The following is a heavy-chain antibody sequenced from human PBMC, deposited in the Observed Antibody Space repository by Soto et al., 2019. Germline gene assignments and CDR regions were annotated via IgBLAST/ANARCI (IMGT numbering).Heavy chain of an antibody. CDR3: ARPDHYGGDAFDI. D-gene: IGHD4-17*01. J-gene: IGHJ3*02. V-gene: IGHV1-18*04. CDR1: GYTFTGYY. Sequence: ASVKVSCKASGYTFTGYYMHWVRQAPGQGLEWMGWISAYNGNTNYAQKLQGRVTMTTDTSTSTAYMELRSLRSEDTAVYYCARPDHYGGDAFDIWGQGTMVTVSS. CDR2: ISAYNGNT.